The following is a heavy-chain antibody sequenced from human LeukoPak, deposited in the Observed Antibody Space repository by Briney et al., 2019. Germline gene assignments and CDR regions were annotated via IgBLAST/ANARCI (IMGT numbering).Heavy chain of an antibody. CDR2: INQDGSEI. D-gene: IGHD6-19*01. V-gene: IGHV3-7*04. CDR1: GFRFGSYW. Sequence: GGSLRLSCVASGFRFGSYWMSWVRQAPGKGLEWVANINQDGSEIYYVGSVKGRFTISRDNAKNPVSLQMNSLRVEDTALYYCARKTPLDGFTSAGYSSGWFYFDYWGQGALVAVSS. CDR3: ARKTPLDGFTSAGYSSGWFYFDY. J-gene: IGHJ4*02.